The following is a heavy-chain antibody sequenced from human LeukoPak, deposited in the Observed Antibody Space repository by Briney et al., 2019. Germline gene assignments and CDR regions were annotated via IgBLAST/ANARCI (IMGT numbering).Heavy chain of an antibody. D-gene: IGHD3-22*01. CDR2: INHSGST. CDR1: GGSFSGYY. CDR3: AREIPNMIVVVDDAFDI. V-gene: IGHV4-34*01. Sequence: SETLSLTCAVYGGSFSGYYWSWIRQPPGKGLEWIGEINHSGSTNYNPSLKSRVTISVDTSKNQFSLKLSSVTAADTAVYYCAREIPNMIVVVDDAFDIWGQGTMVTVSS. J-gene: IGHJ3*02.